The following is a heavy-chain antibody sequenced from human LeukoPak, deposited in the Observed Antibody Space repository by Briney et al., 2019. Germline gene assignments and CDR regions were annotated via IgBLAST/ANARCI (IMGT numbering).Heavy chain of an antibody. CDR3: AREEGYCSNTSCSTFGVDV. V-gene: IGHV3-30-3*01. Sequence: PGRSLRLSCAASGFTFSSYAMHWVRQAPGKGLEWVAVISYDGSNKYYADSVKGRFTISRDNSKNTLYLQMNSLRAEDTAVYYCAREEGYCSNTSCSTFGVDVWGQGTTVTVSS. CDR2: ISYDGSNK. CDR1: GFTFSSYA. J-gene: IGHJ6*02. D-gene: IGHD2-2*01.